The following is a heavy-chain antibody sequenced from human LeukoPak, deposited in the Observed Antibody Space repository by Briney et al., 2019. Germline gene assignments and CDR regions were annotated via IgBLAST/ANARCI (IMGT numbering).Heavy chain of an antibody. CDR3: AKDDVVGATGELDY. D-gene: IGHD1-26*01. V-gene: IGHV3-23*01. J-gene: IGHJ4*02. Sequence: GESLRLSCAASGFTFSSYAMSWVRQAPGKGLEWVSAISGSGGSTYYADSVKGRFTFSRDISKNLLYLQMNSLRAGATAFYSCAKDDVVGATGELDYWGQGTLVTVSS. CDR1: GFTFSSYA. CDR2: ISGSGGST.